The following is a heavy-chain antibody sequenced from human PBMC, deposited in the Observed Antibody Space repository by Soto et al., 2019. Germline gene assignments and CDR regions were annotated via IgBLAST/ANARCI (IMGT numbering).Heavy chain of an antibody. J-gene: IGHJ6*02. CDR2: IYYSGIT. V-gene: IGHV4-59*01. CDR1: GGSISSYY. CDR3: AGYKSDYYYGMDV. D-gene: IGHD1-20*01. Sequence: PSEPLSLTCTVSGGSISSYYWSWILQPPGKGLEWIGYIYYSGITNYNPSLKSRVTISVDTSKNQFSLKLSSVTAADTAVYYCAGYKSDYYYGMDVLGQGTTVTVSS.